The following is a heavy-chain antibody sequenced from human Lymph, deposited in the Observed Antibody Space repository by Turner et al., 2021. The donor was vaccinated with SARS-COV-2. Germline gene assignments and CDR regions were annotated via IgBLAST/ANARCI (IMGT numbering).Heavy chain of an antibody. Sequence: EVQLLASGGGLLQPGGSLRLSCAASGFTFSSYAMSWVRQAPGKGLEWVSAISGSGGDTYYADSVKGRFTISRDNSKNTLYLQMNSLRAEDTAVYYCAKGVRGAMIVVVIPYFDYWGQGTLVTVSS. CDR3: AKGVRGAMIVVVIPYFDY. J-gene: IGHJ4*02. CDR1: GFTFSSYA. V-gene: IGHV3-23*01. D-gene: IGHD3-22*01. CDR2: ISGSGGDT.